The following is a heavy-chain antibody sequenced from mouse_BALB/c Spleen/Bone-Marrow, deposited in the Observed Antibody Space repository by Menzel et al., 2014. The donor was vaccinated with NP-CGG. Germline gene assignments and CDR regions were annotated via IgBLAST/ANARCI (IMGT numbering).Heavy chain of an antibody. J-gene: IGHJ2*01. V-gene: IGHV14-3*02. CDR2: MDPANGDT. Sequence: VQLQQSGAELVKPGASVKLSCTASGFKIKDTYMHWVRQRPEQGLEWIGRMDPANGDTRYDPKFQGKATITADTSSSTAYLQLSSLTSEDTAVYCCARYRLGTYFDYWGQGTTLTVSS. CDR3: ARYRLGTYFDY. CDR1: GFKIKDTY. D-gene: IGHD2-14*01.